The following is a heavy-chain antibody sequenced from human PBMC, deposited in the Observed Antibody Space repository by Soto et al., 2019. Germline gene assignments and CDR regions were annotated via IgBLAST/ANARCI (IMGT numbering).Heavy chain of an antibody. V-gene: IGHV4-30-4*01. CDR2: IYYSGST. J-gene: IGHJ4*02. CDR3: ARGLQWSGAYYFDY. D-gene: IGHD3-10*01. CDR1: GGSISSGDYY. Sequence: SETLSLTCTVSGGSISSGDYYWSWIRQPPGKGLEWIGYIYYSGSTYYNPSLKSRVTISVDTSKNQFSLKLSSVTAADTAVYYCARGLQWSGAYYFDYCGQGTLVTVSS.